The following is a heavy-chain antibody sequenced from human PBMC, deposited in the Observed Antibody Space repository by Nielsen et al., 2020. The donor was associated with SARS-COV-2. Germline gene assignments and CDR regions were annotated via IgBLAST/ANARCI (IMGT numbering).Heavy chain of an antibody. CDR2: ISHDGSDK. Sequence: GESLKISCAASGFTFSTFPMHWVRQAPGKGLEWVAEISHDGSDKYYADSVKGRFTISRDNSKNTLYLQMNSLRAEDTAVYYCARDLYYYGMDVWGQGTTVTVSS. J-gene: IGHJ6*02. CDR3: ARDLYYYGMDV. CDR1: GFTFSTFP. V-gene: IGHV3-30*14.